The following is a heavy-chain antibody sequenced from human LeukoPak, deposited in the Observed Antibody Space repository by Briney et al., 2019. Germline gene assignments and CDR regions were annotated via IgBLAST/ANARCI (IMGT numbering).Heavy chain of an antibody. CDR3: AGLEWPYSFDP. Sequence: ASVKVSCKASGYTFTSYYMHWVRQAPGQGLEWMGIINPSGGSTSYAQKFQGRVTMTRDTSTSTVYMELSSLRSEATAVYYCAGLEWPYSFDPWGQGTLVTVSS. CDR2: INPSGGST. J-gene: IGHJ5*02. V-gene: IGHV1-46*03. CDR1: GYTFTSYY. D-gene: IGHD3-3*01.